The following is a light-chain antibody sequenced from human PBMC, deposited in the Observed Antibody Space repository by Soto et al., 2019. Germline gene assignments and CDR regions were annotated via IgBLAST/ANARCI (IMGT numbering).Light chain of an antibody. CDR1: QSVSSY. J-gene: IGKJ3*01. Sequence: EIVLTQSPATLYLSPGERATLSCRASQSVSSYLAWYQQKPGQAPRLLIYDASNRATGIPARFSCSGSGTDFTLTISSLEPEDFAVYCCQQRSNWPPGFTFGPGTKVDIK. CDR3: QQRSNWPPGFT. V-gene: IGKV3-11*01. CDR2: DAS.